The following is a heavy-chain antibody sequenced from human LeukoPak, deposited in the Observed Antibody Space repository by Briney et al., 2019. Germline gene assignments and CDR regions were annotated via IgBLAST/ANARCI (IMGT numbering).Heavy chain of an antibody. D-gene: IGHD6-13*01. V-gene: IGHV3-11*06. CDR2: ISSSSSYT. J-gene: IGHJ6*04. CDR1: GFTFSDYY. CDR3: AREYSSSWYGPDYYYYGMDV. Sequence: KPGGSLRLSCAASGFTFSDYYISWIRQAPGKGLEWVSCISSSSSYTNYADSVKGRFTISRDNAKNSLYLQMNSLRAEDTAVYYCAREYSSSWYGPDYYYYGMDVWGKGTTVTVSS.